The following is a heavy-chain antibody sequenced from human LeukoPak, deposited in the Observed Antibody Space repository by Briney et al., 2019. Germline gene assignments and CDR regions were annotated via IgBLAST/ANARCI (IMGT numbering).Heavy chain of an antibody. CDR3: ARGVLRFLEWFDY. V-gene: IGHV1-2*02. J-gene: IGHJ4*02. CDR1: GYTFTGYH. D-gene: IGHD3-3*01. CDR2: INPNSGGT. Sequence: ASVKVSCKASGYTFTGYHMHWVRQAPGQGLEWMGWINPNSGGTNYAQKFQGRVTMTRDTSISTAYMELSRLRSDDTAVYYCARGVLRFLEWFDYWGQGTLVTVSS.